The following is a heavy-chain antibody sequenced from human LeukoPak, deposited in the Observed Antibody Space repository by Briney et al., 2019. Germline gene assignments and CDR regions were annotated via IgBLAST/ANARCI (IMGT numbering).Heavy chain of an antibody. CDR3: TRSGYYGSGSYSDY. CDR2: IRSKAYGGTT. Sequence: GGSLRLSCTASGFTFGDYAMSWVRQAPGKGLEWVGFIRSKAYGGTTEYAASVEGRFTIPRDDSKSIAYLQMNSLKTEDTAVYYCTRSGYYGSGSYSDYWGQGTLVTVSS. J-gene: IGHJ4*02. CDR1: GFTFGDYA. D-gene: IGHD3-10*01. V-gene: IGHV3-49*04.